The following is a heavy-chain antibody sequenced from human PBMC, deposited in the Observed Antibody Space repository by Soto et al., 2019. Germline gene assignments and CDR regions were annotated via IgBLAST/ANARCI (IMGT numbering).Heavy chain of an antibody. CDR2: ISSSGTTI. CDR1: GFTFSSYE. CDR3: ARDGDSSGYYYAYFDY. V-gene: IGHV3-48*03. D-gene: IGHD3-22*01. Sequence: GGSLRLSCAASGFTFSSYEMNWVRQAPGKGLEWVSYISSSGTTIYYADSVKRRFTISRDNAKNSLYLQMNSLRAEDTAVYYCARDGDSSGYYYAYFDYWGQGTLVTVSS. J-gene: IGHJ4*02.